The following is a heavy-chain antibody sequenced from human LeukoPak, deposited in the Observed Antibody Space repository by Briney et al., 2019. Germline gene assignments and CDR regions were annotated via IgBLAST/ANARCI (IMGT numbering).Heavy chain of an antibody. CDR2: IYSDNR. CDR1: GFTVSSNS. V-gene: IGHV3-53*01. CDR3: ARRAGAYSHPYDY. D-gene: IGHD4/OR15-4a*01. Sequence: GGSLRLSCTVSGFTVSSNSMSWVRQAPGKGQEWVSFIYSDNRHYSDSVKGRITISRDNSKNTLYLQMNTLRAEDTAVYYCARRAGAYSHPYDYWGQGTLVTVSS. J-gene: IGHJ4*02.